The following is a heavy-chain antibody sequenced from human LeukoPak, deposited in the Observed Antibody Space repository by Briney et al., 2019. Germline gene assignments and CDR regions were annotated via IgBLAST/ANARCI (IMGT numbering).Heavy chain of an antibody. J-gene: IGHJ5*02. V-gene: IGHV3-7*01. CDR2: IKQDGSEK. Sequence: QPGGSLRLSCAASGFTFSSYWMSWVRQAPGKGLEWVANIKQDGSEKYYVDSVKGRFTISRDNAKNSLYLQMNSLRAEDTAVYYCARDGLLFSFWFDPWGQGTLVTASS. CDR1: GFTFSSYW. CDR3: ARDGLLFSFWFDP. D-gene: IGHD2-21*02.